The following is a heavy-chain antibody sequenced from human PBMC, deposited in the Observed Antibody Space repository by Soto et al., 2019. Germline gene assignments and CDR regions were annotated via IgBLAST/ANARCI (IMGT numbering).Heavy chain of an antibody. Sequence: QVQLVQSGAEVKKPGSSVKVSCKASGGTFSTYSMFWVRQAPGQGLEWMGRIIPILGIANYAQKFQGRVTITADKSTSTAYMELSSLRSEDTALYYCTIGSWSGAVFEIWGQGTMVTVSS. CDR1: GGTFSTYS. D-gene: IGHD6-19*01. CDR3: TIGSWSGAVFEI. CDR2: IIPILGIA. V-gene: IGHV1-69*02. J-gene: IGHJ3*02.